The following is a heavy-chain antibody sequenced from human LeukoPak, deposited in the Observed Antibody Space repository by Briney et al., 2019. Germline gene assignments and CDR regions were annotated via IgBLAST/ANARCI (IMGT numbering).Heavy chain of an antibody. CDR1: GGTFISYA. CDR3: ATRYCSGGSCYSPNYYYYYMDV. Sequence: ASVKVSCKASGGTFISYAISWVRQAPGQGLEWMGGIIPIFGTANYAQKFQGRVTITTDESTSTAYMELSSLRSEDTAVYYCATRYCSGGSCYSPNYYYYYMDVWGKGTTVTVSS. J-gene: IGHJ6*03. D-gene: IGHD2-15*01. CDR2: IIPIFGTA. V-gene: IGHV1-69*05.